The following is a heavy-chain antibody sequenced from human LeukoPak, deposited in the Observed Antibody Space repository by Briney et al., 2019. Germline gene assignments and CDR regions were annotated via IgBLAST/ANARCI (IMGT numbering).Heavy chain of an antibody. CDR3: AREPTYDILTSDAFDI. D-gene: IGHD3-9*01. J-gene: IGHJ3*02. CDR1: GFTFSNHE. V-gene: IGHV3-48*03. Sequence: GGSLRLSCVASGFTFSNHELSWVRQAPGKGLEWISYIDSSDSSGPAVSYADSVKGRFTISRDNAKNSLHLQMDSLRAEDTAVYFCAREPTYDILTSDAFDIWGQGTMVTVSS. CDR2: IDSSDSSGPAV.